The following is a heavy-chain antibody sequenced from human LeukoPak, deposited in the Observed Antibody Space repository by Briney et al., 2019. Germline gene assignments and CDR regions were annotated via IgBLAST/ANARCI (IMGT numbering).Heavy chain of an antibody. CDR1: GGSFSGYY. CDR3: ARGTGQASAYYFDY. J-gene: IGHJ4*02. CDR2: INHSGST. D-gene: IGHD3-10*01. Sequence: SETLSLTCAVYGGSFSGYYWSWIRQPPGKGLGWIGEINHSGSTNYNPSLKSRVTISVDTSKNQFSLKLSSVTAADTAVYYCARGTGQASAYYFDYWGQGTLVTVSS. V-gene: IGHV4-34*01.